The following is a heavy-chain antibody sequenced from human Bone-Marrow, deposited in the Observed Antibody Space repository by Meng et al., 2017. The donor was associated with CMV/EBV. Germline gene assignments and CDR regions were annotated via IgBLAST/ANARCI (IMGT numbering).Heavy chain of an antibody. CDR2: ISAYNGNT. V-gene: IGHV1-18*04. D-gene: IGHD3-3*01. Sequence: ASVKVSCKASGYTFTGYYIHWVRQAPGQGLEWMGWISAYNGNTNYAQKLQGRVTMTTDTSTSTAYMELRSLRSDDTAVYYCAREGTGVVIDYWGQGTLVTVSS. CDR3: AREGTGVVIDY. J-gene: IGHJ4*02. CDR1: GYTFTGYY.